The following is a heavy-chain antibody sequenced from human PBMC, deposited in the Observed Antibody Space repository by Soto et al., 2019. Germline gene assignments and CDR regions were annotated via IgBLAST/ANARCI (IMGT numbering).Heavy chain of an antibody. J-gene: IGHJ2*01. CDR1: GFTFSIYA. V-gene: IGHV3-23*01. CDR3: AKAVAGDWYFDL. CDR2: ISGSGGNT. D-gene: IGHD6-19*01. Sequence: GGSLRLSCASSGFTFSIYAMSWVRQAPGKGLEWVSTISGSGGNTYYADSVKGRFTISRDNSKNTVDLQMNSLRAEDTAVYHCAKAVAGDWYFDLWGRGTLVTVSS.